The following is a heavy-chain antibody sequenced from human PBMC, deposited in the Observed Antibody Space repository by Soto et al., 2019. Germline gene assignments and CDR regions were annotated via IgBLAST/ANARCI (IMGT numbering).Heavy chain of an antibody. V-gene: IGHV1-69*01. CDR3: AINEGRDVSNFDY. D-gene: IGHD2-15*01. Sequence: QVQLVQSGAEVKKPGSSVKVSCKASGGIFTRYDIRWVRQAPGRGLEWMGAIIPIFDTANYAQKFQGRLTITADETTSSAYMELSSLSSEDTAIYYCAINEGRDVSNFDYWGQGTLVTVSS. CDR1: GGIFTRYD. CDR2: IIPIFDTA. J-gene: IGHJ4*02.